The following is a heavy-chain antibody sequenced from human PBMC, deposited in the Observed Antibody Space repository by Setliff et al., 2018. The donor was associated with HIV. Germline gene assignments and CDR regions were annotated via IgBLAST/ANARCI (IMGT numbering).Heavy chain of an antibody. CDR3: ARAAGVLYSSGDGDGV. Sequence: ASVKVSCKASGYTFTSCGISWVRQAPGQGLEWMGWISAYNGNTNYAQKLQGRVTMTTDTSTSTAYMELRSLRSDDTAVYYCARAAGVLYSSGDGDGVWGQGTTVTVSS. V-gene: IGHV1-18*01. CDR2: ISAYNGNT. J-gene: IGHJ6*02. CDR1: GYTFTSCG. D-gene: IGHD6-25*01.